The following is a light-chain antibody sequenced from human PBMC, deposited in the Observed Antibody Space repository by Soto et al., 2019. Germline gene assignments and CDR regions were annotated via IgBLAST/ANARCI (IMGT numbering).Light chain of an antibody. J-gene: IGLJ1*01. CDR3: CSYAGSSTYV. CDR1: RSDVGSYNL. V-gene: IGLV2-23*01. CDR2: EGS. Sequence: QSVLTQPASVSGSPGQSITISCTGTRSDVGSYNLVSWYQQHPGKAPKLMIYEGSKRPSGVSNRFSGSKSGNTASLTISGLQAEDEAEYYCCSYAGSSTYVFGTGTRSPS.